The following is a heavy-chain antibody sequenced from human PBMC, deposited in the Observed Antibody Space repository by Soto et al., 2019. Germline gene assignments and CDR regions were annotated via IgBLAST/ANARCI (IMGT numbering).Heavy chain of an antibody. J-gene: IGHJ4*02. CDR2: VYYGGT. CDR3: VSYRGAFYFDH. Sequence: PSETLSLTCTVSGGSMSSNYWSWIRQSPAKGLGWIGFVYYGGTNYNPSFESRVTMSVDTPRKQFSLELSDVTAADTAVYYCVSYRGAFYFDHWGQGTLVTVSS. D-gene: IGHD4-4*01. CDR1: GGSMSSNY. V-gene: IGHV4-59*01.